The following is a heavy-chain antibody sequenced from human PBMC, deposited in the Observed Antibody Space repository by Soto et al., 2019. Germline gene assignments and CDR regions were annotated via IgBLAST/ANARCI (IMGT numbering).Heavy chain of an antibody. V-gene: IGHV1-18*01. Sequence: QVKLVQPGAEVKKPGASVKVSCKASGYTFSSYAISWVRQAPGQGLEWMGWIITYNGNTNYAPKLQGRVTMTTDTSTTTASMDLRSLRSDDTAVYYCARTGAPVDYWGQGTLVTVSS. CDR3: ARTGAPVDY. CDR1: GYTFSSYA. CDR2: IITYNGNT. J-gene: IGHJ4*02.